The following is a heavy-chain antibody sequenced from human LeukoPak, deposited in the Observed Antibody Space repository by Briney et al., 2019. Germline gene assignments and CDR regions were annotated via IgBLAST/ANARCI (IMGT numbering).Heavy chain of an antibody. V-gene: IGHV1-46*01. CDR3: ARDRDYYGSGSYYYD. Sequence: ASVKVSCKASGYTFTSYFMHWVRQAPGQGLEWMGIINPSGGSTNYAQKFQGRVTMTRDTSTSTAYMELRSLRSDDTAVYYCARDRDYYGSGSYYYDWGQGTLVTVSS. CDR2: INPSGGST. J-gene: IGHJ4*02. CDR1: GYTFTSYF. D-gene: IGHD3-10*01.